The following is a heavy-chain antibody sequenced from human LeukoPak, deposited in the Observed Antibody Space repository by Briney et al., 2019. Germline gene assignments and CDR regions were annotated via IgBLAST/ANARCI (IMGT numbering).Heavy chain of an antibody. D-gene: IGHD6-13*01. CDR3: ARHGRGIAAAGTYYYYYGMDV. Sequence: ESLKISCKGSGYSFTSYWIGWVRQMPGKGLEWMGIIYPGDSDTRYSPSFQGQVTISAGKSISTAYLQWSSLKASDTAMYYCARHGRGIAAAGTYYYYYGMDVWGQGTTVTVSS. CDR1: GYSFTSYW. J-gene: IGHJ6*02. CDR2: IYPGDSDT. V-gene: IGHV5-51*01.